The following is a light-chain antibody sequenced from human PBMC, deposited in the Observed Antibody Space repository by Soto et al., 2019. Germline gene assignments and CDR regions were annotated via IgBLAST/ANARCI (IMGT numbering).Light chain of an antibody. Sequence: DIVLTQSPATLSVSAGDRDTITCRASQSVGSSLAWYQRKPGQAPRLLIYGASSRATGIPDRFSGSGSGTDFTLTISRQEPEDFAVYYCQQYGSSPLFGQGTRVEIK. CDR2: GAS. CDR1: QSVGSS. CDR3: QQYGSSPL. J-gene: IGKJ5*01. V-gene: IGKV3-20*01.